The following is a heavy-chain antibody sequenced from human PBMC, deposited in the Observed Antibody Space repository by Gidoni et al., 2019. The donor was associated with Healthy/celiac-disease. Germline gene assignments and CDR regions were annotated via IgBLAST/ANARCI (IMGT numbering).Heavy chain of an antibody. D-gene: IGHD3-9*01. J-gene: IGHJ4*02. Sequence: QVQLVQSGAEVKKPGASVKVSCKASGSTFTSYYMHWVRQAPEQGLEWMGIINPSGGSTSYAQKFQGRVTMTRDTSTSTVYMELSSLRSEDTAVYYCATGRGDILTGLAPDYWGQGTLVTVSS. V-gene: IGHV1-46*01. CDR1: GSTFTSYY. CDR3: ATGRGDILTGLAPDY. CDR2: INPSGGST.